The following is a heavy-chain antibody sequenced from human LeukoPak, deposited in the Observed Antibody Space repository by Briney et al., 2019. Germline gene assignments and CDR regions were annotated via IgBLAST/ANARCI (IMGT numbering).Heavy chain of an antibody. CDR3: AKIHIGTSEVPVDY. J-gene: IGHJ4*02. Sequence: GGSLRLSCAASGFTFSSYGMHWVRQAPGKWLEWVAYIWYDGSDKRYADSVKGRFTISRDNSKNTLHLQMNSLRADDTAVYYCAKIHIGTSEVPVDYWGRGTLVTVSS. D-gene: IGHD5-12*01. CDR1: GFTFSSYG. CDR2: IWYDGSDK. V-gene: IGHV3-30*02.